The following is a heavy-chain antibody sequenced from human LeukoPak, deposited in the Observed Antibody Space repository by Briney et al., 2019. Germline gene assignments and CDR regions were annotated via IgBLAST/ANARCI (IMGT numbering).Heavy chain of an antibody. CDR1: GGSISSYY. V-gene: IGHV4-59*01. CDR3: ARLPVGIVATTPQYYYYYGMDV. CDR2: IYYSGST. D-gene: IGHD5-12*01. J-gene: IGHJ6*02. Sequence: PSETLSLTCTVSGGSISSYYWSWIRQPPGKGLEWIGYIYYSGSTNYNPSLKSRVTISVDTSKNQFSLKLSSVTAADTAVYYCARLPVGIVATTPQYYYYYGMDVWGQGTTVTVSS.